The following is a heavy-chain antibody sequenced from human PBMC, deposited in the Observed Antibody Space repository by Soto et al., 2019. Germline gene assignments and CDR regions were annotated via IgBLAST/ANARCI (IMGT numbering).Heavy chain of an antibody. D-gene: IGHD3-10*01. CDR2: VYYNESA. J-gene: IGHJ4*02. V-gene: IGHV4-30-4*01. CDR1: GASVTSGDFY. Sequence: QVQLQEPGPRLVSPSETLSLTCTVSGASVTSGDFYWSWIRQPPGKGLEWIGYVYYNESAYYNPSHTRRTSISVDTSKNHFTLDLSAVTDADMAVYYGAALLSGGWGQGSLVTVSS. CDR3: AALLSGG.